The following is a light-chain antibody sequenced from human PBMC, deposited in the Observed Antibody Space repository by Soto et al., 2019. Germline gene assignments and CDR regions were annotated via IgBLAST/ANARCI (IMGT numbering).Light chain of an antibody. J-gene: IGKJ5*01. CDR1: QGISSY. CDR2: VAS. CDR3: QQLLSYPIT. V-gene: IGKV1-9*01. Sequence: DSQLTQSPSFLFASVGDRFTITCRASQGISSYLAWYQQKPGKAPKLLIYVASSLQSGVPSRFSGSGSGTEFTLTISSLQPEDFATYYCQQLLSYPITFGQGTRLETK.